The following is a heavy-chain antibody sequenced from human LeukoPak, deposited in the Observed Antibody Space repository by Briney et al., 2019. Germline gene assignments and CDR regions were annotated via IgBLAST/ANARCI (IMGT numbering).Heavy chain of an antibody. V-gene: IGHV3-30*04. D-gene: IGHD3-10*01. CDR1: GFIFSNYP. J-gene: IGHJ4*02. CDR3: AREYASGSYRGYFDY. CDR2: ISPDGTNK. Sequence: GGSLRLSCAASGFIFSNYPMHCVRQAPGMGLEWVAVISPDGTNKYYADSVKGRSTVSRDNSKNTLYVQMNSLRAEDTAVYYCAREYASGSYRGYFDYWGQGTLVTVSS.